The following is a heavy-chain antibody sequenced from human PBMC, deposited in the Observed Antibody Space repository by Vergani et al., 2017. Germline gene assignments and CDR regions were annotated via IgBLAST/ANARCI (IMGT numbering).Heavy chain of an antibody. V-gene: IGHV3-23*01. CDR2: ISGSGGST. CDR1: GFTFSSYA. J-gene: IGHJ4*02. D-gene: IGHD6-19*01. CDR3: AKDQGHSSGWYNFDY. Sequence: EVQLLESGGGLVQPGGSLRLSCAASGFTFSSYAMSWFRQAPGKGLEGFSAISGSGGSTYYADSVKGRFTISRDNSKNTLYLQMNSLRAEDTAVYYCAKDQGHSSGWYNFDYWGQGTLVTVSS.